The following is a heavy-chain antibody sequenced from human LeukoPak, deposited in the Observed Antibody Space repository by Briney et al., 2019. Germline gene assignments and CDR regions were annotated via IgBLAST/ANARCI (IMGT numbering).Heavy chain of an antibody. J-gene: IGHJ4*02. V-gene: IGHV1-24*01. CDR3: AAGRPYSLLDY. CDR2: FDVIDAKT. CDR1: GSSLTELS. D-gene: IGHD5-18*01. Sequence: GASVKVSCTVSGSSLTELSLYWVRQAPGKGLEWMRGFDVIDAKTFYAQKFQGRVTMTEDSSTDTAYMELSSLRSDDTAFYYCAAGRPYSLLDYWGQRTLLTVSS.